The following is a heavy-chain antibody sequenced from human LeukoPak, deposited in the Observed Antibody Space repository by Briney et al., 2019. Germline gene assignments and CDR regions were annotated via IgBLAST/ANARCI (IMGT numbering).Heavy chain of an antibody. V-gene: IGHV3-66*01. J-gene: IGHJ4*02. Sequence: PGGSLRLSCALSGFIVSSNYMSWVRQAPGKGLEWVSVIYSGGGTNYADSVKGRFTISRDKSKNTLYLQMNSLRAEDTAVYYCAKDYYYGSGSTPPRLDSWGQGTLVTVSS. CDR1: GFIVSSNY. CDR3: AKDYYYGSGSTPPRLDS. D-gene: IGHD3-10*01. CDR2: IYSGGGT.